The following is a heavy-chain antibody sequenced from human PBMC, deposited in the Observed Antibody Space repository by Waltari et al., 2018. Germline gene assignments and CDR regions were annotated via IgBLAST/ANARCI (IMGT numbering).Heavy chain of an antibody. CDR1: GYTFTEYY. Sequence: EVHLVQSGAEVKRPGATVKISCKASGYTFTEYYLHWVRQAPGKGLEWMGNVDPEDGETEISDKFQGRVTISVDTSSNQFALQLHSVTAADTAVYFCGRLGGSMTTYQTFRDHWGQGILVNVSS. CDR3: GRLGGSMTTYQTFRDH. V-gene: IGHV1-69-2*01. J-gene: IGHJ5*02. CDR2: VDPEDGET. D-gene: IGHD1-26*01.